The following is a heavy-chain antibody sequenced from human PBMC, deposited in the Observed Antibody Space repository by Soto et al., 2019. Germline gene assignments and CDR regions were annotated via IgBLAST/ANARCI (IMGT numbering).Heavy chain of an antibody. V-gene: IGHV5-51*01. CDR3: AKFQRYFDRTGYLDA. J-gene: IGHJ5*02. D-gene: IGHD3-9*01. CDR1: GFGFDITW. Sequence: GESLKISCKGSGFGFDITWLAWLRQVPGKGLEWVGIIYPGDSDTRYSPSLEGRVTLSVDKSIATAYLHLTSLKESDTGTYYCAKFQRYFDRTGYLDAWGQGTPVTVSS. CDR2: IYPGDSDT.